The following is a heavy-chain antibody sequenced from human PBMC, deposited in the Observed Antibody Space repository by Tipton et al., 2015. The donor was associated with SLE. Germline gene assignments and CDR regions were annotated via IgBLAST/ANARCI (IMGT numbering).Heavy chain of an antibody. D-gene: IGHD6-19*01. J-gene: IGHJ3*02. V-gene: IGHV4-34*01. Sequence: TLSLTCAVYGGSFSGYSWSWIRQPPGKGLEWIGEINHTGSTNYNPSLKSRVTISVDTSKNQFSLKLNSVTAADTAVYFCAGRGRMTAVAVRHAFDIWGQGTMVTVSS. CDR3: AGRGRMTAVAVRHAFDI. CDR1: GGSFSGYS. CDR2: INHTGST.